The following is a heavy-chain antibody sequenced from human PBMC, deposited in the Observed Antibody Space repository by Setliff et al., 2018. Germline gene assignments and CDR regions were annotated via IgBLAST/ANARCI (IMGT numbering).Heavy chain of an antibody. V-gene: IGHV1-18*01. J-gene: IGHJ4*02. D-gene: IGHD2-2*01. CDR2: ISAYTGNA. CDR1: GYTFSDYG. Sequence: RASVKVSCKASGYTFSDYGITWVRQAPGQGLEWMGWISAYTGNAYYAHKLQDRVTMTTDTSTGTAYMELRSLTSDDTAVYYCSRLVRYCTTTSCQRLSGDEYWGQGTVVTV. CDR3: SRLVRYCTTTSCQRLSGDEY.